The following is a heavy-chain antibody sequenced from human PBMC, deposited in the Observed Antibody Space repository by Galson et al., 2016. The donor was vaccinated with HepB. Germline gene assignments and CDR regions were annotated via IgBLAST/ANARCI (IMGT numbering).Heavy chain of an antibody. CDR1: GFTFTSYS. Sequence: SLRLSCAASGFTFTSYSMTWVRQAPGKGLEWVGNINRDGSETNYVDSVKGRFTISRDNAKNSLFLQMNSLRVEDTAIYYCATDWFFTTNHWGRGTVVTVS. CDR2: INRDGSET. J-gene: IGHJ2*01. CDR3: ATDWFFTTNH. V-gene: IGHV3-7*03. D-gene: IGHD3-3*01.